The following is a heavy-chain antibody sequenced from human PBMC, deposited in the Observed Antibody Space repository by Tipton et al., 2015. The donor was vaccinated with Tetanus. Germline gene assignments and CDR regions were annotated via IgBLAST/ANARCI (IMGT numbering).Heavy chain of an antibody. CDR2: ISGDGDGR. D-gene: IGHD1-26*01. CDR1: GYTFKNFA. J-gene: IGHJ3*02. CDR3: ARTRELGDAFDI. V-gene: IGHV3-23*01. Sequence: SLRLSCVGSGYTFKNFAMSWVRQTPGKGLEWVAGISGDGDGRFYADSVKGRFTISRDNAQNSLSLQMNSLRVEDTAVYYCARTRELGDAFDIWGQGTMVTVSS.